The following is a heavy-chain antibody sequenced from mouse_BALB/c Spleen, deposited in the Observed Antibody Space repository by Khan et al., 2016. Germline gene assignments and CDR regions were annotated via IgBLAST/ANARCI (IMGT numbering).Heavy chain of an antibody. CDR3: ARGPHFDY. V-gene: IGHV2-2*02. J-gene: IGHJ2*01. Sequence: QVQLKESGPGLVQPSQSLSITCTVSGFSLTSYGVHWVRQSPGKGLEWLGVIWSGGSTDYNAAFISRLSISKDNPKSQVFFKMNSLQANDTAIYYCARGPHFDYWGQGTTLTVSS. CDR1: GFSLTSYG. CDR2: IWSGGST.